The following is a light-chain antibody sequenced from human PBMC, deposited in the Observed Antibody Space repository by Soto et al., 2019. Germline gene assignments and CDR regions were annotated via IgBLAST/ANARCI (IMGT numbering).Light chain of an antibody. CDR1: QRISSN. Sequence: EIVMTQSPDTLSVSPGERATLSCRASQRISSNLAWYQQKPGQAPRLLIYDASTRATGIPARFSGSGSGTEFTLTISSLQSEDFAVYYCQQYNNWPPITFGQGTRLEIK. J-gene: IGKJ5*01. V-gene: IGKV3-15*01. CDR2: DAS. CDR3: QQYNNWPPIT.